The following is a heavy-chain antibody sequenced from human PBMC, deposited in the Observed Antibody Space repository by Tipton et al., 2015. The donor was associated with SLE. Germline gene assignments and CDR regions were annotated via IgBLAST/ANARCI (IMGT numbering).Heavy chain of an antibody. CDR3: ASERGLGAGGS. CDR2: IDHSGST. D-gene: IGHD3-10*01. V-gene: IGHV4-34*01. Sequence: TLSLTCAVYGGSFSDYYWTWIRQPPGKGLEWIGEIDHSGSTNYNPSLKSRATISAVTSKNEFSLKVTSVTAADTAVYYCASERGLGAGGSWGQGNLVTVSS. CDR1: GGSFSDYY. J-gene: IGHJ5*02.